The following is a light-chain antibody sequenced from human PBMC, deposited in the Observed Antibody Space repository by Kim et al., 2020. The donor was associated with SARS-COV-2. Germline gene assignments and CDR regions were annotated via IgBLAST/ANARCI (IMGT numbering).Light chain of an antibody. J-gene: IGKJ4*01. CDR2: DAS. CDR3: QQRGNWPLT. CDR1: QSVSRS. V-gene: IGKV3-11*01. Sequence: ENVLTQSPATLSLSPGERATLSCRASQSVSRSLAWYQQKPGQAPRLLIYDASKRATGIPARFSGSGSGTDFTLTITSLEPEDSAVYYCQQRGNWPLTFGGGTKVEIK.